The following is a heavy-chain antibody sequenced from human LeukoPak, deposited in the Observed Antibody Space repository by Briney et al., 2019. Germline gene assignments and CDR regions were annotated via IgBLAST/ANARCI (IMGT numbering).Heavy chain of an antibody. CDR1: GGSISSSSYY. D-gene: IGHD4-17*01. Sequence: SETLSLTCTVSGGSISSSSYYWGWTRQPPGKGLEWIGSIYYSGSTYYNPSLKSRVTISVDTSKNQFSLKLSSVTAADTAVYYCARRRWAVTTLRDDAFDIWGQGTMVTVSS. CDR3: ARRRWAVTTLRDDAFDI. CDR2: IYYSGST. V-gene: IGHV4-39*01. J-gene: IGHJ3*02.